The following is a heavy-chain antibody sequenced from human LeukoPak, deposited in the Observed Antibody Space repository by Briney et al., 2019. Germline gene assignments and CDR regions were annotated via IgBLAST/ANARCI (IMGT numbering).Heavy chain of an antibody. V-gene: IGHV1-8*01. Sequence: ASVKVSCKASGYTFTSYDINWVRQATGQGLEWMGWLNPNSGNTGYAQNFQGRLTMTRNTSISTAYMEVSSLRSEDTAVYYCARGPISSGWLDYFDYWGQGTLVTVSS. J-gene: IGHJ4*02. CDR3: ARGPISSGWLDYFDY. CDR1: GYTFTSYD. D-gene: IGHD6-19*01. CDR2: LNPNSGNT.